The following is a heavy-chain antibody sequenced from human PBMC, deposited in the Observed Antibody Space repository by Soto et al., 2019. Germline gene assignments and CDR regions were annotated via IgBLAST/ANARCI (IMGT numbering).Heavy chain of an antibody. J-gene: IGHJ4*02. CDR3: ARISYYDSSAYPHY. D-gene: IGHD3-22*01. V-gene: IGHV2-26*01. CDR1: GLSLSNARMG. CDR2: IFSNDEK. Sequence: QVTLKESGPVLVKPTETLTLTCTVSGLSLSNARMGVSWIRQPPGKALEWLAHIFSNDEKSYSTSLKSRLTISKDTCKSQLVLTMTNMDSVDTGTYYYARISYYDSSAYPHYWGQAKLLTVSS.